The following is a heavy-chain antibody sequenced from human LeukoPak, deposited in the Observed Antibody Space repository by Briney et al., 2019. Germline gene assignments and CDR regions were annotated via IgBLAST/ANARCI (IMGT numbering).Heavy chain of an antibody. Sequence: KESGPPLVKPTQTLTLTCTFSVFPLSTSGGGVGWIRQPAGKALEWLALIYWDDDNRYSSSLKSRVTITKHTSKNQVVLTMTNMDPVDTATYYCAHIYSNYHFWSCYQGTAFDMGGEGTMVTVSS. D-gene: IGHD3-3*01. CDR1: VFPLSTSGGG. V-gene: IGHV2-5*02. J-gene: IGHJ3*02. CDR2: IYWDDDN. CDR3: AHIYSNYHFWSCYQGTAFDM.